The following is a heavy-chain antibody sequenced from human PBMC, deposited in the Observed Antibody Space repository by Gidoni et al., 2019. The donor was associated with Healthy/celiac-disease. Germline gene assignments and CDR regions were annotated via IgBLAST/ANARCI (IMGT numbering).Heavy chain of an antibody. Sequence: EVQPAESGGGLVKPGGSLRRSCAASGSTFSSYSMNWVRQDQGKGLEWVSSISSSSSYIYYADSVKGRFTISRDNAKNSLYLQMNSLRAEDTAVYYCAAGGGYQLLPFDYWGQGTLVTVSS. D-gene: IGHD2-2*01. CDR2: ISSSSSYI. CDR1: GSTFSSYS. V-gene: IGHV3-21*01. J-gene: IGHJ4*02. CDR3: AAGGGYQLLPFDY.